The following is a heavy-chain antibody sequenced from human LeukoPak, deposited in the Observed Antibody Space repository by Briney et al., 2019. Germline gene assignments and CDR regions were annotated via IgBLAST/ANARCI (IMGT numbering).Heavy chain of an antibody. CDR3: ARWGNSGDYVVHAFDI. V-gene: IGHV4-59*01. D-gene: IGHD2-21*02. CDR1: GASISSSF. CDR2: GHHSGTT. J-gene: IGHJ3*02. Sequence: SETLSLTCTVSGASISSSFWNWMRQSPGKGLEWIGYGHHSGTTNYNPSLKSRVTISVDTSKNQFSLKMSSVTAADTAVYYCARWGNSGDYVVHAFDIWGQGAMVTVSS.